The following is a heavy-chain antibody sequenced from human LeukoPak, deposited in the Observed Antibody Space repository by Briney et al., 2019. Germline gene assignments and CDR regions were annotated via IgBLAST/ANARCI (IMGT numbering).Heavy chain of an antibody. CDR3: ASLHCSSTSCYHGY. D-gene: IGHD2-2*01. CDR1: GFTFSSYA. Sequence: PGGSLRLSCAASGFTFSSYAMSWVRQAPGKGLEWVSAISGSGGSTYYADSVKGRFTISRDNSKNTLYLQMNSLRAEDTAVYYCASLHCSSTSCYHGYWGQGTLVTVSS. J-gene: IGHJ4*02. CDR2: ISGSGGST. V-gene: IGHV3-23*01.